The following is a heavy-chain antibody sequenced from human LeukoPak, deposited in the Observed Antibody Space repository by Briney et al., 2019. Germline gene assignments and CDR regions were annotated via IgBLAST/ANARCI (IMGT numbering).Heavy chain of an antibody. CDR1: GFPFSHA. CDR3: VREAGYCAPVCVKTNWFDP. Sequence: PGGSLRLSCAASGFPFSHAMSWVRQPPGKGLEWVAAISNGKTYYADSVRGRFAISRDDSTNTVYLHMNSLRDEDTALYHCVREAGYCAPVCVKTNWFDPWGQGTLVTVSS. V-gene: IGHV3-23*01. J-gene: IGHJ5*02. D-gene: IGHD2-15*01. CDR2: ISNGKT.